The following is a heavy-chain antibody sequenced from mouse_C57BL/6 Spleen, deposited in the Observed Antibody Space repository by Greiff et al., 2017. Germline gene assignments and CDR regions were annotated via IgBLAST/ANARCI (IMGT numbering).Heavy chain of an antibody. CDR2: IYPSDSET. CDR3: VARKGYYVFDY. J-gene: IGHJ2*01. D-gene: IGHD2-3*01. V-gene: IGHV1-61*01. CDR1: GYTFTSYW. Sequence: QVQLKQPGAELVRPGSSVKLSCKASGYTFTSYWMDWVKQRPGQGLEWIGNIYPSDSETHYNQKFKDKATLTVDKSSSTAYMQLSSLTSEDSAVYYCVARKGYYVFDYWGQGTTLTVSS.